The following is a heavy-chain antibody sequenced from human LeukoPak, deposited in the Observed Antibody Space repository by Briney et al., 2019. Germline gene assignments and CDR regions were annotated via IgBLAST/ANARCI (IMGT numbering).Heavy chain of an antibody. CDR3: ARCRYSYGYSTQPFDY. CDR1: GGTFNSYA. V-gene: IGHV1-69*06. CDR2: IIPVFGTA. J-gene: IGHJ4*02. Sequence: GASVKVSCKASGGTFNSYAISWVRQAPGQGLEWMGGIIPVFGTANYAQKFQGRVTITADKSTSTAYMELSSLRSEDTAVYYCARCRYSYGYSTQPFDYWGQGTLVTVSS. D-gene: IGHD5-18*01.